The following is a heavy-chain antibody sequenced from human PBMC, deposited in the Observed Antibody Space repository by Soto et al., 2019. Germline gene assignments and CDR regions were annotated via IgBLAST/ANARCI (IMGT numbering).Heavy chain of an antibody. CDR3: ATTLAAAGRITFDY. CDR1: GGTFSSYA. Sequence: SVKVSCKASGGTFSSYAISWVRQAPGQGLEWMGWIIPNFGTANYAQKFQGRVTMTRDTSTSTAYMELSSLRSEDTAVYYCATTLAAAGRITFDYWGQGTLVTVS. J-gene: IGHJ4*02. V-gene: IGHV1-69*05. CDR2: IIPNFGTA. D-gene: IGHD6-13*01.